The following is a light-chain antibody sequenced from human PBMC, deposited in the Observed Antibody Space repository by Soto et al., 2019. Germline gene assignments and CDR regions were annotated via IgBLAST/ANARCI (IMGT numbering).Light chain of an antibody. Sequence: QSALTQPRSVSGSPGQSVTISCSGTSSDVGGYNYVSWYQQYAGKAPKLMIYDVSKRPSGVPDRFSGSKSGNTASLTITGLQAEDEADYYCCSYAGRYTYVFGTGTKVTVL. CDR2: DVS. J-gene: IGLJ1*01. CDR3: CSYAGRYTYV. V-gene: IGLV2-11*01. CDR1: SSDVGGYNY.